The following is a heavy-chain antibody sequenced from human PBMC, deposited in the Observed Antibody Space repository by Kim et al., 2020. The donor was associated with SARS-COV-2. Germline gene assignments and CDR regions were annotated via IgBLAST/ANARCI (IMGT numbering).Heavy chain of an antibody. V-gene: IGHV4-61*01. CDR3: ARDLATCGGDCYSGWNYYYGMDV. CDR1: GGSVSSGSYY. Sequence: SETLSLTCTVSGGSVSSGSYYWSWIRQPPGKGLEWIGYIYYSGSTNYNPSLKSRVTISVDTSKNQFSLKLSSVTAADTAVYYCARDLATCGGDCYSGWNYYYGMDVWGQGTTVTVSS. J-gene: IGHJ6*02. CDR2: IYYSGST. D-gene: IGHD2-21*02.